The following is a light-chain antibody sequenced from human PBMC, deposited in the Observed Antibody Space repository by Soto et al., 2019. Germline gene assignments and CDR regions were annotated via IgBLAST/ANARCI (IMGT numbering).Light chain of an antibody. Sequence: QSVLTQPPSVSGAPGQRVTISCTGSSSNIGAGYDVHWYQQLPGTAPKLLIYGNSNRPSGVPDRLSGSKSGTSASLAITGLQAEAEADYYCQSYVSSLSGVGFGGGTQLNVL. CDR1: SSNIGAGYD. V-gene: IGLV1-40*01. CDR2: GNS. CDR3: QSYVSSLSGVG. J-gene: IGLJ2*01.